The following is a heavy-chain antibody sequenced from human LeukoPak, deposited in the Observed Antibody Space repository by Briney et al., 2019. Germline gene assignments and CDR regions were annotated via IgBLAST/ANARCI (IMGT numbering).Heavy chain of an antibody. V-gene: IGHV4-59*11. CDR1: GGSISGHY. CDR2: IHYSGRP. Sequence: KPSETLSLTCTVSGGSISGHYWTWIRQPPGKGLEWIGQIHYSGRPDYNPSLKSRVTISVDTSKNQLSLKVTSVTGADTAVYYCARGQPRRYCSSNSCWGGYFDYWGQGTLVAVSS. D-gene: IGHD2-2*01. CDR3: ARGQPRRYCSSNSCWGGYFDY. J-gene: IGHJ4*02.